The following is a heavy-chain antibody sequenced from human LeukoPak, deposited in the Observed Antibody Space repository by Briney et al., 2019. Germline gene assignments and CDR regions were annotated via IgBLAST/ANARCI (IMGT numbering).Heavy chain of an antibody. V-gene: IGHV3-23*01. Sequence: GGSLRLSCAASGFTFSSYAISWVRQAPGKGLEWVSAISGSGDTTYYADSVKGRFTISRDNSKNTLYLQMNSLRAEDTAVYYCAKGLDIVVPYYAMDVWGQGTTVTVSS. CDR3: AKGLDIVVPYYAMDV. J-gene: IGHJ6*02. CDR2: ISGSGDTT. D-gene: IGHD2-2*01. CDR1: GFTFSSYA.